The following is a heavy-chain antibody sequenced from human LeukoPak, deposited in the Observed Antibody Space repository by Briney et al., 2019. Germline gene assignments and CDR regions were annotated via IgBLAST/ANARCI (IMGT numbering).Heavy chain of an antibody. Sequence: GGSLRLSCAASGFTFSTYTMSWVRQAPGKGLEWVPAISGSGGNTYYADSVKGRFTISRDNSKNPLYLQMDSLRADDTAVYYCAKAAFSRTSYFDYWGQGTLVTASS. J-gene: IGHJ4*02. D-gene: IGHD3-3*02. CDR3: AKAAFSRTSYFDY. CDR2: ISGSGGNT. V-gene: IGHV3-23*01. CDR1: GFTFSTYT.